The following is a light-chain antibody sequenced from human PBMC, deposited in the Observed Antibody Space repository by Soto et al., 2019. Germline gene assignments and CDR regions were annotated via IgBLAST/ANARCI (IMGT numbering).Light chain of an antibody. Sequence: DIVMTQSPDSLAVSLGERATINCKSSQSVLYSSNNKNYLAWFQQKPGQPPKLLISWASTRESGVPDRFSGSASGTDFTHTISSVQAVDVAVYYRQQYYSPPLTFGGGTKVEIK. CDR1: QSVLYSSNNKNY. J-gene: IGKJ4*01. V-gene: IGKV4-1*01. CDR2: WAS. CDR3: QQYYSPPLT.